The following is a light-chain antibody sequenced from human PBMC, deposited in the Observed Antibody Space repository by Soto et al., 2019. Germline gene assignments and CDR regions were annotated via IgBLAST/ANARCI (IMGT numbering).Light chain of an antibody. CDR3: QQYNNWPPGIT. Sequence: EIVMTQSPATLSVSPWESATLSFRASQSVSSNLAWYQQKPGKAPRLLIYGASTRATGIPARFSGSGSGTEFTLTISSLQSEDFAVDYCQQYNNWPPGITFGQGTRLEIK. J-gene: IGKJ5*01. CDR1: QSVSSN. V-gene: IGKV3-15*01. CDR2: GAS.